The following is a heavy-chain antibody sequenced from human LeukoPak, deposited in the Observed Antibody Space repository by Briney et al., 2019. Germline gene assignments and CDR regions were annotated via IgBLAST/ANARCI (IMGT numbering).Heavy chain of an antibody. CDR1: GFMFNTYG. CDR3: VSAAGAFDM. D-gene: IGHD6-13*01. Sequence: GGSLRLSCTASGFMFNTYGMHWIRQAPGNGLEWVAVIWSDGSHKYYADSMKGRCTISRDNSKNMVYLQMNSLRVDDTAVYYCVSAAGAFDMWGQGTLVTVSS. CDR2: IWSDGSHK. J-gene: IGHJ3*02. V-gene: IGHV3-33*01.